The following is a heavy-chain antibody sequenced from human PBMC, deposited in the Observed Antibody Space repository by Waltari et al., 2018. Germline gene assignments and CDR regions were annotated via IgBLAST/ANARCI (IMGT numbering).Heavy chain of an antibody. D-gene: IGHD3-3*01. CDR2: INSEGSST. V-gene: IGHV3-74*01. J-gene: IGHJ3*02. Sequence: EVQLVESGGGLVQPGGSLRLSCAASGFTFSSYWMHWVRQAPGKGLVWVSRINSEGSSTSYGDAVKGRVTISRDNAKNTLYLQMNRLRAEDTAVYYCASRGGFLEWFGAFDIWGQGTMVTVSS. CDR1: GFTFSSYW. CDR3: ASRGGFLEWFGAFDI.